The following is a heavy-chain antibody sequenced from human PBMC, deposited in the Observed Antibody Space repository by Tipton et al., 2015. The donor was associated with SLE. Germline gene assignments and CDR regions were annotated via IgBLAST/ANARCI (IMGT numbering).Heavy chain of an antibody. CDR2: IYYSGST. J-gene: IGHJ3*02. V-gene: IGHV4-59*01. CDR3: ARDLSILWKGAFDI. CDR1: GGSISSYY. D-gene: IGHD2-21*01. Sequence: TLSLTCTVSGGSISSYYWSLIRQPPGKGLEWIGYIYYSGSTNYNPSLKSRVTISVDTSKKQFSLKLSSVTAADTAVYYCARDLSILWKGAFDIWGQGTMVTVSS.